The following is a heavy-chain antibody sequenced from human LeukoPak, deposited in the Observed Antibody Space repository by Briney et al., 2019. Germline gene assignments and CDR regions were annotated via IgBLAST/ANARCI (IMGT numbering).Heavy chain of an antibody. CDR3: AGDSSGTQY. V-gene: IGHV3-30*03. J-gene: IGHJ4*02. CDR1: GFTFSSYG. D-gene: IGHD3-22*01. Sequence: PGGSLRLSCAASGFTFSSYGMHWVRQAPGKGLEWVAVISYDGSNKYYADSVKGRFTISRDNSKNTLYLQMNSLRAEDTAVYYCAGDSSGTQYWGQGTLVTVSS. CDR2: ISYDGSNK.